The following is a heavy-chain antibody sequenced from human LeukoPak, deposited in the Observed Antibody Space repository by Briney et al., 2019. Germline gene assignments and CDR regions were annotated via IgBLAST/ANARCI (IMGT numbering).Heavy chain of an antibody. CDR3: ARHLIGSSDDAFDI. J-gene: IGHJ3*02. D-gene: IGHD1-26*01. Sequence: SETLSLTCTVSGGSISSSNYYWGWIRQPPGKGLEWIGSIYYSGSTYYNPSLKSRVTISVDTSKNQFSLKLSSVTAADTAVYYCARHLIGSSDDAFDIWGQGTMVTVSS. CDR2: IYYSGST. CDR1: GGSISSSNYY. V-gene: IGHV4-39*01.